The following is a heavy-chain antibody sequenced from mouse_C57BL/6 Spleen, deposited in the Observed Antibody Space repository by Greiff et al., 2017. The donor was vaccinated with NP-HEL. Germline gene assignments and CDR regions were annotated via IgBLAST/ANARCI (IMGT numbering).Heavy chain of an antibody. D-gene: IGHD2-5*01. V-gene: IGHV1-55*01. CDR1: GYTFTSYW. CDR3: ARWDYYSNRYFDV. Sequence: QVQLQQSGAELVKPGASVKMSCKASGYTFTSYWITWVKQRPGQGLEWIGDIYPGSGSTNYNEKFKSKATLTVDTSSSTAYMQLSSLTSEDSAVYYCARWDYYSNRYFDVWGTGTTVTVSS. CDR2: IYPGSGST. J-gene: IGHJ1*03.